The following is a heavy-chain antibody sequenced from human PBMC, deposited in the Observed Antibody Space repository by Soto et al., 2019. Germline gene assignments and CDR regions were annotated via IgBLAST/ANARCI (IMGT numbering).Heavy chain of an antibody. V-gene: IGHV1-18*01. CDR3: ARVNLVVVVAATHRWFDP. Sequence: ASVKVSCKASGYTFTSYGISWVRQAPGQGLEWMGWISAYNGNTNYAQELQGRVTMTTDTSTSTAYMELRSLRSDDTAVYYCARVNLVVVVAATHRWFDPWGQGTLVTVSS. D-gene: IGHD2-15*01. J-gene: IGHJ5*02. CDR2: ISAYNGNT. CDR1: GYTFTSYG.